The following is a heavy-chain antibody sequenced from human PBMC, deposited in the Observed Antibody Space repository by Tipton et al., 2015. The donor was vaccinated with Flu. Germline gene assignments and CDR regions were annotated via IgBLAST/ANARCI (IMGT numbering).Heavy chain of an antibody. Sequence: TLSLTCTVSGGSISGYYWTWLRQPPGRRLEWIGYSYYTGITNYNPSLKSRVSTSVDTSNNQFSLRLSSVTAADTATYFCARYYYGSGSSDNPHYYYYGFDVWGQGTTVTVSS. CDR3: ARYYYGSGSSDNPHYYYYGFDV. CDR2: SYYTGIT. J-gene: IGHJ6*02. V-gene: IGHV4-59*01. CDR1: GGSISGYY. D-gene: IGHD3-10*01.